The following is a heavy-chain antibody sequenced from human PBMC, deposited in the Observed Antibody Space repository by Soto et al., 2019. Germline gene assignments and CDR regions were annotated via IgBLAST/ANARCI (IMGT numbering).Heavy chain of an antibody. J-gene: IGHJ6*02. V-gene: IGHV1-69*01. CDR1: GGSLRNSV. CDR3: ALWGFRDGNNSKYNYSGMDV. Sequence: QVQLVQSGAEVKKPGSSVKVSCTASGGSLRNSVISWVRQAPGQGLEWMGGIIPIFGTANYAQKFQGSVAIIADESTSAAYMELRSLRSEDTAVYYCALWGFRDGNNSKYNYSGMDVWGQGTTVTVSS. CDR2: IIPIFGTA. D-gene: IGHD1-1*01.